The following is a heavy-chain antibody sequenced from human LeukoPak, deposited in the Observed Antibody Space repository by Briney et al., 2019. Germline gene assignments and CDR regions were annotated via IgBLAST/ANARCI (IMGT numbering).Heavy chain of an antibody. CDR3: ARLERWLQWPDY. CDR2: INHSGST. Sequence: KSGGSLRLSCAASGFTFSSYAMSWVRQAPGKGLEWIGEINHSGSTNYNPSLKSRVTISVDTSKNQFSLKLSSVTAADTAVYYCARLERWLQWPDYWGQGTLVTVSS. D-gene: IGHD5-24*01. V-gene: IGHV4-34*01. CDR1: GFTFSSYA. J-gene: IGHJ4*02.